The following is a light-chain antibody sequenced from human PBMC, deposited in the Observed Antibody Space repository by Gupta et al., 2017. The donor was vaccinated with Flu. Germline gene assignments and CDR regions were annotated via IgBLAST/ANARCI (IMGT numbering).Light chain of an antibody. Sequence: QSVLTQPPSVSAAPGQKVTISCSGSSSNIGNNYVSWYQQLPGTAPKLLIYENNKRPSGIPDRFSGSKSGTSATLGITGLQTGDEADYYCETWDSSLSAVVFGVWTKLTVL. V-gene: IGLV1-51*02. CDR2: ENN. J-gene: IGLJ2*01. CDR1: SSNIGNNY. CDR3: ETWDSSLSAVV.